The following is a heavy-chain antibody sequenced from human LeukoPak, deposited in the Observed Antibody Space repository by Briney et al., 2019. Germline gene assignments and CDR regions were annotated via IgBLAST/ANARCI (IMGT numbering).Heavy chain of an antibody. CDR1: GGSISSGGHY. J-gene: IGHJ3*02. CDR3: ARHRADWGWTAFDI. D-gene: IGHD7-27*01. V-gene: IGHV4-31*03. Sequence: SQTLSLTCTVSGGSISSGGHYWIWIRQHPGRGLEWIGYIYYSGNTNYNPSLKSRVTISVDTSKNQFSLKLRSVTAADTAVYYCARHRADWGWTAFDIWGQGTMVTVSS. CDR2: IYYSGNT.